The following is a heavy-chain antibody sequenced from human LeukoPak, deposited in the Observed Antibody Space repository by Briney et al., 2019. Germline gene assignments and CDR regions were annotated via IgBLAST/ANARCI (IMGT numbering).Heavy chain of an antibody. V-gene: IGHV4-39*01. Sequence: SETLSLTCTVPGGSISSSSYYWGWIRQPPGKGLEWIGNGYYSGNTYQNPSLKSRVTISVDTSKNQFSLKLSSVTAADTAVYYCARQGGDEVFDYWGQGTLVTVSS. D-gene: IGHD2-21*01. CDR3: ARQGGDEVFDY. J-gene: IGHJ4*02. CDR1: GGSISSSSYY. CDR2: GYYSGNT.